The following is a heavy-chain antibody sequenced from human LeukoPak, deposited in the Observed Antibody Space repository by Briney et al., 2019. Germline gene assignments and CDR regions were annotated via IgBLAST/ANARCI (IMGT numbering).Heavy chain of an antibody. CDR3: ARAAMAYCYFDY. CDR1: GGSFSGYY. D-gene: IGHD5-18*01. J-gene: IGHJ4*02. CDR2: INHSGST. Sequence: PSETLSLTCAVYGGSFSGYYWSWIRQPPGKGLEWIGEINHSGSTNYNPSLKSRVTISVDTSKNQFSLKLSSVTAADTAVYYCARAAMAYCYFDYWGQGTLVTVSS. V-gene: IGHV4-34*01.